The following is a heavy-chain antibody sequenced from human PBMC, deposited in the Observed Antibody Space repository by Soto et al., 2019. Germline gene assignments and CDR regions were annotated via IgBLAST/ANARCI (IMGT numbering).Heavy chain of an antibody. D-gene: IGHD4-4*01. J-gene: IGHJ6*03. CDR2: ISPYNGNT. V-gene: IGHV1-18*01. Sequence: GASVKVSCKASGYTFSSYAICWVRQAPGQGLEWMGWISPYNGNTNYAQNLQGRVTMTTDTSTTTAYMELRSLRSDDTAVYYCARGTTVTTTPTYYYMDVWGIGTTVTVSS. CDR1: GYTFSSYA. CDR3: ARGTTVTTTPTYYYMDV.